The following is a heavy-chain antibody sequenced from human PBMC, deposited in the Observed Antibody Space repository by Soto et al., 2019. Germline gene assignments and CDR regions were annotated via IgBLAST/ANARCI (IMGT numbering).Heavy chain of an antibody. Sequence: QVQLQESGPRLVKSSETLSLVCSVSGDSIIRSFWGWIRQSPGKGLEYIGYISDSGVTDYDPSLKSRVTMSVEQYKTQFSLKLTSVTAADTAMYYCARGAGHFYGPDSFDIWGQGTMVTVSS. CDR1: GDSIIRSF. CDR3: ARGAGHFYGPDSFDI. D-gene: IGHD4-17*01. CDR2: ISDSGVT. J-gene: IGHJ3*02. V-gene: IGHV4-59*01.